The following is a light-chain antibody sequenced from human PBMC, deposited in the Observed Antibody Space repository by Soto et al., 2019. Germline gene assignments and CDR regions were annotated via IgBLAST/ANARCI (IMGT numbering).Light chain of an antibody. CDR3: AAWDDSLNGLV. CDR1: SSNIGSNT. J-gene: IGLJ2*01. CDR2: SDN. V-gene: IGLV1-44*01. Sequence: QSVLTQPPSASGTPGQRVTISCSGSSSNIGSNTVNWYQQLPGTAPKLLIYSDNQRPSGVPDRFSVSKSGTSVSLAISGLQSDDGADYYCAAWDDSLNGLVFGGGTKLTVL.